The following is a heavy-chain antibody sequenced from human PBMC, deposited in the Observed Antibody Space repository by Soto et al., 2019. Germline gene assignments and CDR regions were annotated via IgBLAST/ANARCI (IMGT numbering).Heavy chain of an antibody. CDR2: IYYSGNT. CDR1: GGSISSYY. J-gene: IGHJ4*02. V-gene: IGHV4-59*08. CDR3: ARHPPYSAFDY. D-gene: IGHD3-16*01. Sequence: QVQLQESGPGLVKPSETLSLTCTVSGGSISSYYWSWIRRPPGKGLEWIGYIYYSGNTTYNPSLKSRLTLSVDTSKSQFSLKLSSVTAADTAVYYCARHPPYSAFDYWGQGTLVTVSS.